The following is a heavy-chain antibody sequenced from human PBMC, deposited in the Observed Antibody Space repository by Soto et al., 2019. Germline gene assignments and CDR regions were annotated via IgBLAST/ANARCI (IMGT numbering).Heavy chain of an antibody. CDR1: GGTFSSYA. CDR2: IIPIFGTA. Sequence: ASVKGSCKASGGTFSSYASSWVRQAPEQGLEWMGGIIPIFGTANYAQKFQGRVTITADESTSTAYMELSSLRSEDTAVYYCARDPDLGMSSGYYPDWGQGTLVTVSS. CDR3: ARDPDLGMSSGYYPD. V-gene: IGHV1-69*13. D-gene: IGHD3-22*01. J-gene: IGHJ4*02.